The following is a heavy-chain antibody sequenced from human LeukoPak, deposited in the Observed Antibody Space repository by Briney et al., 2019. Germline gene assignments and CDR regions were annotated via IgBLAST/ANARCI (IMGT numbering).Heavy chain of an antibody. CDR2: INPNSGGT. D-gene: IGHD2-15*01. V-gene: IGHV1-2*02. CDR1: GYTSTGYY. J-gene: IGHJ4*02. CDR3: ARFGYCSGGSCYGEGFDY. Sequence: ASVKVSCKASGYTSTGYYMHWVRQAPGQGLEWMGWINPNSGGTNHAQKFQGRVTMTRDTSISTAYMELSRLRSDDTAVYYCARFGYCSGGSCYGEGFDYWGQGTLVTVSS.